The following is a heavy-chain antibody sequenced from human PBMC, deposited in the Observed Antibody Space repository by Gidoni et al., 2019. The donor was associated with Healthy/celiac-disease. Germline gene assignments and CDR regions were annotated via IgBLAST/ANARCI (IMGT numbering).Heavy chain of an antibody. CDR1: GFTFSSYA. J-gene: IGHJ4*02. D-gene: IGHD6-19*01. V-gene: IGHV3-23*01. Sequence: EVQLLESGGGLVQPGGSLRLSCAGSGFTFSSYAMSWVRQAPGKGLEWVLAISGSGGSTYYAESVKGRLTISRDNSKNTLYLQMNSLRAEDTAVYYCAKKGGHLAVAGTTPSWGQGTLVTVSS. CDR3: AKKGGHLAVAGTTPS. CDR2: ISGSGGST.